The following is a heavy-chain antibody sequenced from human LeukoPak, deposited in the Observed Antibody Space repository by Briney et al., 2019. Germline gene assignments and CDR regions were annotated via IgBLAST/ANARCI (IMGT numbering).Heavy chain of an antibody. V-gene: IGHV4-38-2*02. J-gene: IGHJ4*02. Sequence: PSETLSLTCTVSGYSISSGYYWGWIRQPPGKGLEWIGSIYYSGSTYYNPSLKSRVTISVDTSKNQFSLKLSSVTAADTAVYYCARHRSIVVVIDFDYWGQGTLVTVSS. CDR1: GYSISSGYY. D-gene: IGHD3-22*01. CDR3: ARHRSIVVVIDFDY. CDR2: IYYSGST.